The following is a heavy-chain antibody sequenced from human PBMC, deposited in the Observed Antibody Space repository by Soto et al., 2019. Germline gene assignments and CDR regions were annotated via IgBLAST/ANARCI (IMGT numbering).Heavy chain of an antibody. D-gene: IGHD3-9*01. V-gene: IGHV4-30-4*01. CDR1: GDSISSGDYY. CDR2: IYYSGST. J-gene: IGHJ4*02. CDR3: ARHSTYYDILTGYYGLTCLDY. Sequence: SETLSLTCTVSGDSISSGDYYWSWIRQPPGKGLEWIGYIYYSGSTHYNPSLKSRVTISVDTSKNQFSLKLSSVTAADTAVYYCARHSTYYDILTGYYGLTCLDYWGQGTLVTVSS.